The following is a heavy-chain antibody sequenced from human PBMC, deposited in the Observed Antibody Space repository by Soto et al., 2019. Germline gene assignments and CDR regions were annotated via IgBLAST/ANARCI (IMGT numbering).Heavy chain of an antibody. Sequence: GGSLRLSCAASGSTFSSYSMNWVRQDTGKGLEWVSYISSSSSTIYYADSVKGRFTISRDNAKNSLYLQMNSLRDEDTAVYYCARDQYDFWSGYWLYGMDVWGQGTTVTVSS. J-gene: IGHJ6*02. CDR1: GSTFSSYS. CDR2: ISSSSSTI. V-gene: IGHV3-48*02. CDR3: ARDQYDFWSGYWLYGMDV. D-gene: IGHD3-3*01.